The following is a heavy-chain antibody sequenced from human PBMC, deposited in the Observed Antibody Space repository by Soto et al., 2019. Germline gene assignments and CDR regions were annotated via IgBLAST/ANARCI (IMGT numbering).Heavy chain of an antibody. V-gene: IGHV3-23*04. D-gene: IGHD5-12*01. CDR1: GFTFSIYA. Sequence: EKQLVESGGALAQPGGSLRLSCVGSGFTFSIYALTWVRQAPAKGLEWVSLITNNGVTTFFGDSVKGRFSISRDNSKNTLYLQLEKLRAEVTAIYDCAMGSGYGGALEVWRQGTMVAVSS. CDR2: ITNNGVTT. J-gene: IGHJ3*01. CDR3: AMGSGYGGALEV.